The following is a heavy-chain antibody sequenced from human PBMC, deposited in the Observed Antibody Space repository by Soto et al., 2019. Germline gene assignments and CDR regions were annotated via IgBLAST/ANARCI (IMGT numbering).Heavy chain of an antibody. V-gene: IGHV1-3*01. J-gene: IGHJ4*02. CDR1: GYTFTSYA. D-gene: IGHD2-15*01. CDR3: ARTSRLDCCGGSCYSGYDY. CDR2: INACNGNT. Sequence: QVQLVQSGAEVKKPGASVKVSCKASGYTFTSYAMHWVRQAPGQGLEWMGWINACNGNTKYSQKFQGRVNITRDTSANTADIALSSLRTEHTAVYYCARTSRLDCCGGSCYSGYDYWGQGTLVTVSS.